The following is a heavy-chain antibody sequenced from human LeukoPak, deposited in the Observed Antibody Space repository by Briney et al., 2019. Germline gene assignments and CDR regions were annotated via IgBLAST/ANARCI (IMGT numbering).Heavy chain of an antibody. Sequence: PGGSLRLSCAASGFIFSSYAMSWVRQAPGKGLQWVSTISSGGGTTYYGDSVKGRFTISRENSKNTLYLKKNRVRGDDTGIYYCANRGTKWLPPPTDSFDVWGQGTMVTVSS. V-gene: IGHV3-23*01. CDR1: GFIFSSYA. CDR2: ISSGGGTT. CDR3: ANRGTKWLPPPTDSFDV. D-gene: IGHD2-8*01. J-gene: IGHJ3*01.